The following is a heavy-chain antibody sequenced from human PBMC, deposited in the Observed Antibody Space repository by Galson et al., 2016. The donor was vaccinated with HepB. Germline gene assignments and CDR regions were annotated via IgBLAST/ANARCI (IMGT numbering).Heavy chain of an antibody. J-gene: IGHJ3*01. Sequence: SLRLSCAASGFTFSAYAMAWARQAPGKGLEWVSGISDSGANTYYADSVRGRFSISRDDSKRTLYLQMTNLVVEATALYYCVADHGGLDCFDFWGRGTMVTVSS. CDR2: ISDSGANT. CDR1: GFTFSAYA. D-gene: IGHD4-23*01. CDR3: VADHGGLDCFDF. V-gene: IGHV3-23*01.